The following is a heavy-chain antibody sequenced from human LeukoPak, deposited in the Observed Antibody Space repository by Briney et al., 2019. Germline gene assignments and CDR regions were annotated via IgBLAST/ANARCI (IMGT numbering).Heavy chain of an antibody. CDR1: GGSISSGSYY. J-gene: IGHJ4*02. V-gene: IGHV4-61*02. D-gene: IGHD1-26*01. Sequence: SETLSLTCTVSGGSISSGSYYWSWIRQPAGKGLEWIGRIYTSGSTNYNPSLKSRVTISVDTSKNQFSLKLSSVTAADTAVYYCASGSYDYWGQGTLAIVSS. CDR2: IYTSGST. CDR3: ASGSYDY.